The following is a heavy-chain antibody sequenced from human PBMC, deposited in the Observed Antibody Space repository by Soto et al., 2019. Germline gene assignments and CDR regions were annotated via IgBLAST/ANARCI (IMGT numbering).Heavy chain of an antibody. CDR1: GFTFSTYW. CDR3: ARDRAVEGTTNDFDY. D-gene: IGHD1-7*01. J-gene: IGHJ4*02. CDR2: SNSDGSST. Sequence: GGSLRLSCVASGFTFSTYWMHWVRQAPGKGLVWVSRSNSDGSSTIYADSAKGRFTISRDNTKNTLYLQMNSLRAEDTAVYYCARDRAVEGTTNDFDYWGQGALVPVSS. V-gene: IGHV3-74*01.